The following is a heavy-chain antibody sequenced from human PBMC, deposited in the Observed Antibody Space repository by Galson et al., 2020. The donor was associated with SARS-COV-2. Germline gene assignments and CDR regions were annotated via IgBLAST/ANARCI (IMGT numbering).Heavy chain of an antibody. D-gene: IGHD4-17*01. CDR2: IYYSGST. Sequence: SETLSLTCTVSGGSISSSSYYWGWIRQPPGKGLEWIGSIYYSGSTYYNPSLKSRVTISVDTSKNQFSLKLSSVTAADTAVYYCARQGAGGNGDYVFWYFDLWGRGTLVTVSS. CDR3: ARQGAGGNGDYVFWYFDL. J-gene: IGHJ2*01. CDR1: GGSISSSSYY. V-gene: IGHV4-39*01.